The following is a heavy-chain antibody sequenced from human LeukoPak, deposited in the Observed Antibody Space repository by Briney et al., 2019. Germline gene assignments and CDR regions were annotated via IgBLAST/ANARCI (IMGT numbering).Heavy chain of an antibody. J-gene: IGHJ3*02. CDR1: GFTFSSYS. D-gene: IGHD6-19*01. Sequence: GGSLRLSCAASGFTFSSYSMNWVRQAPGKGLEWVSSISSSSSYISYADSVKGRFTISRDNAKNSLYLQMNSLRAEDTAVYYCARPIAGYSSGPSAFDIWGQGTMVTVSS. CDR3: ARPIAGYSSGPSAFDI. V-gene: IGHV3-21*01. CDR2: ISSSSSYI.